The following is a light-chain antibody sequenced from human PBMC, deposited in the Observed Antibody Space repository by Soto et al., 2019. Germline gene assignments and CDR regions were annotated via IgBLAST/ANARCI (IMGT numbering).Light chain of an antibody. CDR3: HQYNSYTWT. J-gene: IGKJ1*01. CDR2: DVS. V-gene: IGKV1-5*01. Sequence: DIQMTQSPSTLSASVGDRVTITCRASQNVTSRLAWFQQRQGKAPKLLMYDVSTLESGVPSRFSGSGSGTEFTLTVSSLQPDDFATYFCHQYNSYTWTFGQGTTVDIK. CDR1: QNVTSR.